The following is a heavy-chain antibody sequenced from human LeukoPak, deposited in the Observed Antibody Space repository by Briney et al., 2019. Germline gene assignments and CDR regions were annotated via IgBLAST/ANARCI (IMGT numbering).Heavy chain of an antibody. V-gene: IGHV3-43D*03. CDR3: ARHNAPGIAAAGTSDAFDI. CDR2: ISWDGGGT. Sequence: PGGSLRLSCAASGFTFDDYAMHWVRQAPGKGLEWVSLISWDGGGTYYADTVKGRFTISRDNSKNSLYLQMNSLRAEDTAMYYCARHNAPGIAAAGTSDAFDIWGQGTMVTVSS. D-gene: IGHD6-13*01. CDR1: GFTFDDYA. J-gene: IGHJ3*02.